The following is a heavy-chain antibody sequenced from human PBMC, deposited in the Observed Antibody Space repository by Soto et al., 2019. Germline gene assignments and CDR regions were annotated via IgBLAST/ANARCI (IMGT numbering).Heavy chain of an antibody. Sequence: GESLKISCKGSGYSLAKYWIAWVRQTPGKGVEWMGSIDPGDSDTRYSPSFQGQVTISADKTISTAYLQWGSLKASDTAMYYCARRSVVVLGGTYYYFMDVWGKGTTVTVSS. D-gene: IGHD2-15*01. CDR3: ARRSVVVLGGTYYYFMDV. J-gene: IGHJ6*03. V-gene: IGHV5-51*01. CDR2: IDPGDSDT. CDR1: GYSLAKYW.